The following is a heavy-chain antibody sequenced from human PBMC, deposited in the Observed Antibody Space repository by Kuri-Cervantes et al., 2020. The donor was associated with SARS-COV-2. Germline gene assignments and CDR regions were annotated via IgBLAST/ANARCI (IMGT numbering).Heavy chain of an antibody. CDR3: ARDVGVVPADGDV. J-gene: IGHJ6*02. D-gene: IGHD2-2*01. CDR2: ISASGRTT. CDR1: GFTFSSYA. Sequence: ETLSLTCAASGFTFSSYAMSWVRQAPGKGLEWVAAISASGRTTYYGDSVKGRFTISRDNAKNSLYLQMNSLRAEDTAVYYCARDVGVVPADGDVWGQGTTVTVSS. V-gene: IGHV3-23*01.